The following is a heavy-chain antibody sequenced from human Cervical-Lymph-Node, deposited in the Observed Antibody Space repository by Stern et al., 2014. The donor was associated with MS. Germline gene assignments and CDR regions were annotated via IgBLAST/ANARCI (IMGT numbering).Heavy chain of an antibody. D-gene: IGHD2-2*01. CDR2: IYTGDSDN. J-gene: IGHJ2*01. CDR3: ARTRSSSWNWYFDV. Sequence: EMQLVESGAEVKLPGESLKISCQGSGYTFNNFWIGWVRQMPGKGLEWMGTIYTGDSDNRYIPSFKGQVSISVDRSSRVAYLQWRSLKASDTAIYYCARTRSSSWNWYFDVWGRGTQVAVYS. CDR1: GYTFNNFW. V-gene: IGHV5-51*03.